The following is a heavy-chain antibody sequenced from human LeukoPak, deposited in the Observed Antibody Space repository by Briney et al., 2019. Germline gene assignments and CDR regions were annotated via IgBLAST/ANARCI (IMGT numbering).Heavy chain of an antibody. V-gene: IGHV3-21*01. CDR3: ATDLIHYYASGAKT. Sequence: GGSLRLSCAASGFSFSSYSMNWVRQAPGKGLEWVSSITTSSSYIYYADSVKGRFAISRDNAKNSLFLQMNSLRAEDTAVYYCATDLIHYYASGAKTWGQGTLVTVSS. J-gene: IGHJ5*02. D-gene: IGHD3-10*01. CDR1: GFSFSSYS. CDR2: ITTSSSYI.